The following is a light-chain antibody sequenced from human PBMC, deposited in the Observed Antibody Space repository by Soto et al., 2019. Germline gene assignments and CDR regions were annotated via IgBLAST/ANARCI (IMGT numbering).Light chain of an antibody. CDR1: QSVSNNY. Sequence: ILLTQSPGTLSLSPGEIATLSCRASQSVSNNYLAWYQQKPGQAPRLLIYGASNRATGIPARFSGSGSGTDFTLTISSLEPEDSAVYYCQQRSNWPPSLTFGGGTKVDIK. CDR2: GAS. J-gene: IGKJ4*01. V-gene: IGKV3-11*01. CDR3: QQRSNWPPSLT.